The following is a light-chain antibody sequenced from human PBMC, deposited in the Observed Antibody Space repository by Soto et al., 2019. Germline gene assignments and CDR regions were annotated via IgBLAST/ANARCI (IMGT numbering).Light chain of an antibody. J-gene: IGKJ3*01. V-gene: IGKV3-11*01. CDR3: QQRTNWLT. CDR1: QNVSTY. Sequence: EIVLTQSPATLSLSPGERATLSCRASQNVSTYLAWYQQKPGQAPRLLIYDASNRATGIPARFSGSGSGTDFTLTISSLAPEDFAVYYCQQRTNWLTFGPGTKVDI. CDR2: DAS.